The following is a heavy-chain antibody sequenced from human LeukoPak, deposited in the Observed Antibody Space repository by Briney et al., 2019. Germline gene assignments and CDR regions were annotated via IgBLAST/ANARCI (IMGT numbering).Heavy chain of an antibody. CDR3: TRGGGYVFGYYYYMDV. CDR1: GFTFSSHS. CDR2: IRSKAYGGTT. V-gene: IGHV3-49*04. Sequence: GGSLRLSCAASGFTFSSHSMNWVRQAPGKGLEWVGFIRSKAYGGTTEYAASVKGRFTISRDDSKSIAYLQMNSLKTEDTAVYYCTRGGGYVFGYYYYMDVWGKGTTVTVSS. J-gene: IGHJ6*03. D-gene: IGHD5-12*01.